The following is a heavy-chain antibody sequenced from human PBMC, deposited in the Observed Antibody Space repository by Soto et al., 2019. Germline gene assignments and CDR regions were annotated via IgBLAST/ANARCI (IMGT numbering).Heavy chain of an antibody. V-gene: IGHV4-30-4*01. J-gene: IGHJ4*02. CDR1: GGSISSGDYY. Sequence: SETLSLTCTVSGGSISSGDYYWSWIRQPPGKGLEWIGYIYYSGSTYYNPSLKSRVTISVDTSKTQFSLNLSSVTAADTAVYYCASRDPGTSVDYWGQGTLVTVSS. CDR2: IYYSGST. CDR3: ASRDPGTSVDY. D-gene: IGHD1-7*01.